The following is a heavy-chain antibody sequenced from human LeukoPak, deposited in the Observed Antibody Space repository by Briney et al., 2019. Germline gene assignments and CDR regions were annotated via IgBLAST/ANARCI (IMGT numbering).Heavy chain of an antibody. J-gene: IGHJ3*02. V-gene: IGHV1-69*04. Sequence: SVKVSCKASGGTFSSYAISWVRQAPGQGLECMGRVIPILDIATYVQKFQGRVTITADKSTSTAYMELSSLSSDDSAVYYCARFEDYGGNRDVFDIWGQGTMITVSS. CDR3: ARFEDYGGNRDVFDI. CDR1: GGTFSSYA. CDR2: VIPILDIA. D-gene: IGHD4-23*01.